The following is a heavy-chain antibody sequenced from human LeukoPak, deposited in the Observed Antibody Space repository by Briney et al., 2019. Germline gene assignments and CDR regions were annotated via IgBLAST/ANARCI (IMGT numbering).Heavy chain of an antibody. CDR1: GFTFSSYA. CDR2: ISYDGSNK. CDR3: ARGGYYNILTGFRGRFLGFDY. V-gene: IGHV3-30*04. Sequence: GGSLRLSCAASGFTFSSYAMHWVRQAPGKGLEWVAVISYDGSNKYYADSVKGRFTISRDNSKNTVFLQMNSLRAEDTAVYYCARGGYYNILTGFRGRFLGFDYWGQGTLVTVSS. J-gene: IGHJ4*02. D-gene: IGHD3-9*01.